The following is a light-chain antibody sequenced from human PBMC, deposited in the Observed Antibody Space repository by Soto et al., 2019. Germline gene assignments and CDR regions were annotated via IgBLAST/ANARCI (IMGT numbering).Light chain of an antibody. CDR3: QQYDKSPRT. CDR2: GVS. J-gene: IGKJ4*01. CDR1: QSVSNSH. V-gene: IGKV3-20*01. Sequence: EIVLTQSPGTLSLSPGERATLSCRASQSVSNSHLAWHQQKPGQAPRLLIFGVSSRAAGIPDRFSGSGSRTDFTLTISRLEPEDYAVYYCQQYDKSPRTFGGGTKVDIK.